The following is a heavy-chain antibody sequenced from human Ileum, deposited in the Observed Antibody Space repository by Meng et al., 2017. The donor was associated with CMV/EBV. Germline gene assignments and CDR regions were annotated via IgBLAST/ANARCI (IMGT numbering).Heavy chain of an antibody. D-gene: IGHD2-21*01. Sequence: QVQPQRPGLGRRKPSETLSLACTVSGGSMSNYCWSWVRKPGGKGLEWIGSIYSSGSANYNPSFGDRVRVSIDTSKTQFSLKMYSVTAADTATYYCARECVVEGSSCQWDYWFDPWGQGILVTVSS. CDR1: GGSMSNYC. V-gene: IGHV4-4*07. CDR3: ARECVVEGSSCQWDYWFDP. J-gene: IGHJ5*02. CDR2: IYSSGSA.